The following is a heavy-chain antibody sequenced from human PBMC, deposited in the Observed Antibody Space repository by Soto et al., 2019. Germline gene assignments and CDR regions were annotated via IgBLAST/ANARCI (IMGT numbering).Heavy chain of an antibody. Sequence: EVQLVESGGGLLQPGRSLRLSCAASGFTFSDYAMHWVRQAPGKGLSGVADISWTRSDIGYADSGKGRFTISRENAKTSLYQQMNSLKTEDTALYYCAKSGGTQLLHRIAYWGQGILVTVTS. V-gene: IGHV3-9*01. CDR3: AKSGGTQLLHRIAY. CDR1: GFTFSDYA. D-gene: IGHD2-2*02. J-gene: IGHJ4*02. CDR2: ISWTRSDI.